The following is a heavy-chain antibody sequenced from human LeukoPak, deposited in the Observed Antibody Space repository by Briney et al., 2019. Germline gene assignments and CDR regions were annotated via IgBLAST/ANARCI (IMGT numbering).Heavy chain of an antibody. D-gene: IGHD2-15*01. J-gene: IGHJ4*02. V-gene: IGHV3-21*01. CDR2: MSSGSRYI. CDR3: ARDRPTGASRLFVVQ. CDR1: GFTFSSYS. Sequence: GGSLRLSCAASGFTFSSYSMTWVRQAPGKGLEWVSSMSSGSRYIYYADSVRGRFTISRDNTKNSLYLLMNSLGAEDTAVYYCARDRPTGASRLFVVQWGQGTLVTVSS.